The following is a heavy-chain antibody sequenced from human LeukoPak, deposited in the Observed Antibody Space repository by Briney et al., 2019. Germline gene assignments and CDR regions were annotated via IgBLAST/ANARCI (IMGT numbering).Heavy chain of an antibody. CDR2: ISAYNGNT. CDR3: ARLKYYYDSSGYYYPDY. J-gene: IGHJ4*02. V-gene: IGHV1-18*01. Sequence: ASVRVSFKASGYTFTSYGISWVRQAPGQGLEWMGWISAYNGNTNYAQKLQGRVTMTTDTSTSTAYMELRSLRSDDTAVYYCARLKYYYDSSGYYYPDYWGQGTLVTVSS. CDR1: GYTFTSYG. D-gene: IGHD3-22*01.